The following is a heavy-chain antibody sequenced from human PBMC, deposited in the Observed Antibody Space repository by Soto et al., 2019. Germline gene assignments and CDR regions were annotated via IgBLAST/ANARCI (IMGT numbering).Heavy chain of an antibody. CDR1: AFTFSSFA. V-gene: IGHV3-30-3*01. CDR3: ARETDYGMDV. Sequence: QVQLAESGGGVVQPGRSLRLSCAASAFTFSSFAMHWVRQAPGKGLEWVTLISYDGSSKYYADSVKGRFTISRDNSKNTLYLQMSSLRDEDTAVYYCARETDYGMDVWGQGTTVSVSS. CDR2: ISYDGSSK. J-gene: IGHJ6*02.